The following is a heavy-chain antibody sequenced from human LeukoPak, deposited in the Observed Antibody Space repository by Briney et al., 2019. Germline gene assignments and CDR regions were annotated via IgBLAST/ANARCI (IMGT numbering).Heavy chain of an antibody. CDR3: AKVDIGRRPAIFGVVTRVDDY. CDR1: GFTFSSYG. Sequence: GRSLRLSCAASGFTFSSYGMHWVRQAPGKGLEWVAVIWYDGSNKYYADSVKGRFTISRDNSKNTLYLQMNSLRAEDTAVYYCAKVDIGRRPAIFGVVTRVDDYWGQGTLVTVSS. V-gene: IGHV3-33*06. CDR2: IWYDGSNK. J-gene: IGHJ4*02. D-gene: IGHD3-3*01.